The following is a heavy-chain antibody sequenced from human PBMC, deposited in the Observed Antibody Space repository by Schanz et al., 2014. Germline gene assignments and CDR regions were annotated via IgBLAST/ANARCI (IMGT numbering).Heavy chain of an antibody. D-gene: IGHD3-22*01. CDR2: ISSSISTI. V-gene: IGHV3-48*01. CDR3: VSVYDSSGYVSFNY. Sequence: EVQLVESGGGLVQPGGSLRLSCAASGFSFSRYSMNWVRQAPGKGLEWISYISSSISTIYHADSVKGRFTISRDNAKNSLYLQMNSLRAEDTAVYYCVSVYDSSGYVSFNYWGQGTLXTVSS. CDR1: GFSFSRYS. J-gene: IGHJ4*02.